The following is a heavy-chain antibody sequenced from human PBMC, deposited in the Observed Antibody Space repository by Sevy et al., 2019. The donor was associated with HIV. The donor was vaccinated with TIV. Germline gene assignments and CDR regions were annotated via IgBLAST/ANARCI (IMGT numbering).Heavy chain of an antibody. V-gene: IGHV4-39*01. Sequence: SETLSLTCTVSGGSISSSSYYWGWIRQPPGKGLEWIGSIYYSGSTYYNPSLKSRFTISVDTSKNQFSLKLSFVTAAVTAVYYCARQEYDFWSGYPFYFDYWGQGTLVTVSS. CDR2: IYYSGST. CDR1: GGSISSSSYY. CDR3: ARQEYDFWSGYPFYFDY. D-gene: IGHD3-3*01. J-gene: IGHJ4*02.